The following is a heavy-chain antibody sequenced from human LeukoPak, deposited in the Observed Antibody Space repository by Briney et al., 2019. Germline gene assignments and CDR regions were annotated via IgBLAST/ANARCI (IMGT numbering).Heavy chain of an antibody. CDR1: GYTFTGYY. CDR3: ARDLGSYYYYMDV. V-gene: IGHV1-46*01. CDR2: INCSGGST. Sequence: ASVKVSCKASGYTFTGYYIHWVRQAPGQGLEWMGIINCSGGSTSYTQKFQGRVTLTRDMSTSTVYMELSSLRSEDTAVYYCARDLGSYYYYMDVWGKGTTVTVSS. J-gene: IGHJ6*03. D-gene: IGHD1-26*01.